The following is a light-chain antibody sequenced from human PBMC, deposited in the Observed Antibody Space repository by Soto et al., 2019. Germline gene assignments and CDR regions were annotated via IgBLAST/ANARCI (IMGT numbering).Light chain of an antibody. V-gene: IGKV3-20*01. J-gene: IGKJ1*01. CDR3: QRYGSTRPWT. CDR1: QSVSSSY. Sequence: EIVLTQSPGTLSLSPGERATLSCRASQSVSSSYLAWYQQKPGQAPRLLISGASSRATGVPDRFSGSGSGTVFPLTISRLEPEDFAVYYCQRYGSTRPWTFGRGTTVDIK. CDR2: GAS.